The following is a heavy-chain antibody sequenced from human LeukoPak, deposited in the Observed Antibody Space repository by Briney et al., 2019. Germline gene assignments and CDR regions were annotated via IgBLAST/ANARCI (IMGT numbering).Heavy chain of an antibody. Sequence: GASVKVSCKASDYTFTSYGISWVRQAPGQGLEWMGWISAYNGNTNYAQKLQGRVTMTTDTSTSTAYMELRSLRSDDTAVYYCARDPESYFGLMVYAEIDYWGQGTLVTVSS. CDR3: ARDPESYFGLMVYAEIDY. D-gene: IGHD2-8*01. V-gene: IGHV1-18*01. CDR2: ISAYNGNT. J-gene: IGHJ4*02. CDR1: DYTFTSYG.